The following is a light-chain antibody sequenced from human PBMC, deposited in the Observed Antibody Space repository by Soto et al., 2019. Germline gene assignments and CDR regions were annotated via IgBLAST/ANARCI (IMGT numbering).Light chain of an antibody. CDR2: DGD. CDR1: YSNIGRTTY. V-gene: IGLV1-51*01. J-gene: IGLJ1*01. CDR3: GAWDGSLTTYV. Sequence: QSVLTQSPSVSAAPGQTVTISCSGSYSNIGRTTYVSWYRQLPGSAPKLLIYDGDKRPSEIPDRFSGSKSGTSATLAITRLQTGDEADYYCGAWDGSLTTYVFGPGTKLTVL.